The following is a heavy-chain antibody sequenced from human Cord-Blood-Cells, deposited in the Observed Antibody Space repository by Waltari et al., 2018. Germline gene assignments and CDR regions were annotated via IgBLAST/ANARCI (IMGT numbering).Heavy chain of an antibody. CDR1: GFTVSSNY. V-gene: IGHV3-53*02. CDR2: IYDGGST. D-gene: IGHD1-1*01. Sequence: EVQLVETGGGLIQPGGSLRLSCAASGFTVSSNYMSWVRQAPGKGLEWVTVIYDGGSTNHSDSVKGRFTISRDNSKNTLYLQMNSLRAEDTAGYYCARGYGGFDYWGQGTLVTVSS. CDR3: ARGYGGFDY. J-gene: IGHJ4*02.